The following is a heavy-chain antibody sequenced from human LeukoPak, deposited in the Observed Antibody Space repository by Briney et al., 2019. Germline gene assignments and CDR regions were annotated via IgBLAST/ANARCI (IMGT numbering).Heavy chain of an antibody. D-gene: IGHD6-13*01. CDR3: AKVKEQLATYYYYMDV. CDR2: IWYDGSNK. CDR1: GSTFSSYG. Sequence: GGSLRLSCAASGSTFSSYGMHWVRQAPGKGLEWVAVIWYDGSNKYYADSVKGRFTISRDNSKNTLYLQMNSLRAEDTAVYYCAKVKEQLATYYYYMDVWGKGTTVTVSS. V-gene: IGHV3-33*06. J-gene: IGHJ6*03.